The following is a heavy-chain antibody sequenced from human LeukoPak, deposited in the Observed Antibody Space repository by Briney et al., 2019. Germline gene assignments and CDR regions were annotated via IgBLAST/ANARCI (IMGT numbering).Heavy chain of an antibody. CDR1: GFTFSSYA. CDR2: ISYDGSNK. V-gene: IGHV3-30*04. CDR3: AKGKWGLTINNFDV. J-gene: IGHJ3*01. Sequence: PGRSLRLSCAASGFTFSSYAMHWVRQAPGKGLEWVAVISYDGSNKYYADSVKGRFTISRDNSKDTLSLQMNSLRAEDTAVYYCAKGKWGLTINNFDVWGQGTMVTVSS. D-gene: IGHD3-9*01.